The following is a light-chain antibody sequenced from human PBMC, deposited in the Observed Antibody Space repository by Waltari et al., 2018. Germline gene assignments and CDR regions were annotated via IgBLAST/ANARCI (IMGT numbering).Light chain of an antibody. CDR1: QSVSSSY. J-gene: IGKJ2*01. V-gene: IGKV3-20*01. CDR2: GAS. CDR3: QQYGSSPYT. Sequence: EIVLTQSPGTLSLSPGERPTLSCRASQSVSSSYLAWYQQKPGQAPRLLIYGASSRATGIPDRFSGSGSGTDFTFTISRLEPEDFAVYYCQQYGSSPYTFGQGTKLEIK.